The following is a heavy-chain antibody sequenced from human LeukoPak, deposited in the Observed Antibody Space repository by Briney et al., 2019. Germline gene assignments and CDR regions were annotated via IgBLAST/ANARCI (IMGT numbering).Heavy chain of an antibody. V-gene: IGHV1-2*06. D-gene: IGHD3-22*01. CDR1: GYTFTGYH. J-gene: IGHJ4*02. CDR3: AREPSSGYSHFDY. Sequence: ASVKVSCKASGYTFTGYHMHWVRQAPGQGLEWMGRINPNSGDTNYAQNFQGRVTMTRDTSISTAYMELSRLRSEDTAVYYCAREPSSGYSHFDYWGQGTLVTVFS. CDR2: INPNSGDT.